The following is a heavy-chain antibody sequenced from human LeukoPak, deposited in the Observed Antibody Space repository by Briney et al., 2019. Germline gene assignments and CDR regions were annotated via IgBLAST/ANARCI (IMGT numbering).Heavy chain of an antibody. D-gene: IGHD3-22*01. V-gene: IGHV1-69*05. CDR2: IIPIFGTA. CDR1: GGTFSSYA. J-gene: IGHJ4*02. CDR3: ARDPGAYYYDSSGYYPFDY. Sequence: ASVKVSCKASGGTFSSYAISWVRQAPGQGLEWMGGIIPIFGTANYAQKFQGRVTMTRDTSISTAYMELSRLRSDDTAVYYCARDPGAYYYDSSGYYPFDYWGQGTLVTVSS.